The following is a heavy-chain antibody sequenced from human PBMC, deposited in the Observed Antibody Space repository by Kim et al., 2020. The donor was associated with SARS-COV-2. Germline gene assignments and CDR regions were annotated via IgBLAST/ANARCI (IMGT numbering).Heavy chain of an antibody. CDR3: ARDRSPAYYYDSSGYSDAFDI. D-gene: IGHD3-22*01. Sequence: SVKGRFTISRDNAKNSLYMQMNSLRDEDTAVYYCARDRSPAYYYDSSGYSDAFDIWGQGTMVTVSS. V-gene: IGHV3-48*02. J-gene: IGHJ3*02.